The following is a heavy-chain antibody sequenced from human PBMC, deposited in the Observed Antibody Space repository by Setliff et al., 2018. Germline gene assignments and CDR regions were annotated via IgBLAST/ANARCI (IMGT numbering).Heavy chain of an antibody. D-gene: IGHD2-15*01. J-gene: IGHJ4*02. V-gene: IGHV1-18*01. Sequence: VASVKVSCKASGYTFTSYGISWVRQAPGQGLEWMGWISAYNGNTNYAQKLQGRVTMTTDTPTSTAYMELRSLRSDDTAVYYCARDLVGYCSGGSCYDWDYWGQGTLVTVSS. CDR1: GYTFTSYG. CDR3: ARDLVGYCSGGSCYDWDY. CDR2: ISAYNGNT.